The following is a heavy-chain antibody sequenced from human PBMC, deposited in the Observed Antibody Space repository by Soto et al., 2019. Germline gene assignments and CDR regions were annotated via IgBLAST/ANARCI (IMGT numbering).Heavy chain of an antibody. CDR2: INTDASST. Sequence: PGGSLRLSCVASGFTFSNYWMHWVRQVPGKGLVWVSRINTDASSTTYVDSVKGGFTISRDNAKNSLYLQMNSLRAEDTAVYYCARGYCSSTSCYTSPFDYWGQGTLVTVSS. J-gene: IGHJ4*02. CDR3: ARGYCSSTSCYTSPFDY. D-gene: IGHD2-2*02. CDR1: GFTFSNYW. V-gene: IGHV3-74*03.